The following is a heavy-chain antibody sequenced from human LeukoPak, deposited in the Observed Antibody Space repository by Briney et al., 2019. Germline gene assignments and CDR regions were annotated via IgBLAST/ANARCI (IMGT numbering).Heavy chain of an antibody. V-gene: IGHV3-23*01. CDR2: ISNNGGRT. CDR3: ARDEDTSALSEY. D-gene: IGHD2/OR15-2a*01. CDR1: GFSFSSNT. J-gene: IGHJ4*02. Sequence: GGSLRLSCAGSGFSFSSNTMSWVRQAPGRGLEWFSAISNNGGRTDYADSVKGRFTISRDNSKSTLYLHMDSLRAEDTAVYYCARDEDTSALSEYWGQGTLVTVSS.